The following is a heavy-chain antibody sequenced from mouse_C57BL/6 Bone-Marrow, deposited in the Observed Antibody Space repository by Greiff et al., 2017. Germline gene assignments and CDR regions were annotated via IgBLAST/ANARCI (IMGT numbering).Heavy chain of an antibody. CDR1: DSEVFPIAY. J-gene: IGHJ1*03. CDR3: ARPAQYGNYWYFDF. V-gene: IGHV15-2*01. D-gene: IGHD2-1*01. CDR2: ILPSIGRT. Sequence: VQLQQSGSELRSPGSSVKLSCKDFDSEVFPIAYMSWVRQKPGHGFEWIGGILPSIGRTISGEKFEDKATLDADTLSNTAYLELNSLTSEDSAIYYCARPAQYGNYWYFDFWGTGTTVTVSS.